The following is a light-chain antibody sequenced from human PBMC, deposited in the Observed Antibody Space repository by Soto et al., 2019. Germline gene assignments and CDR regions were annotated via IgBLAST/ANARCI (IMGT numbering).Light chain of an antibody. CDR2: GAS. V-gene: IGKV3-20*01. CDR3: QQYGSSGT. Sequence: EIVLTQYPCPLALSAGASATLFCRASQSVSSSYLAWYQQKPGHAPSVLIHGASNRATGIPDRLSGSGSGTDFTLTISRPEPEEFAVYYCQQYGSSGTFGQGTKVDIK. CDR1: QSVSSSY. J-gene: IGKJ1*01.